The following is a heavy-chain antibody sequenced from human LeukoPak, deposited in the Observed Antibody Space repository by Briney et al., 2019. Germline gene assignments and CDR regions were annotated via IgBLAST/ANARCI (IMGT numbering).Heavy chain of an antibody. D-gene: IGHD4-17*01. CDR1: GYSISSGYY. J-gene: IGHJ4*02. CDR2: IYHSGST. V-gene: IGHV4-38-2*02. CDR3: ARGSDYGDHFDY. Sequence: SETLSLTCTVSGYSISSGYYWGWIRQPPGKGLEWIGSIYHSGSTYYNPSLKSRVTISVDTSKNQFSLKLSSVTAADTAVYYCARGSDYGDHFDYWGQGTLVTVSS.